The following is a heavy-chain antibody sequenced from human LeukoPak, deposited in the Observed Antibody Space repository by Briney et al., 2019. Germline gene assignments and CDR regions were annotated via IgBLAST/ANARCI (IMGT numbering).Heavy chain of an antibody. J-gene: IGHJ4*02. Sequence: GGSLRLSCTASGFSFSSYGMHWVRQAPGKGLEWVAFIRYDGSDKYYADSVKGRFTISRDDSKNMLYLQMNSLRAEDTAVYYCAKPLYEYYDISVFDYWGQGTLVTVSS. CDR3: AKPLYEYYDISVFDY. CDR2: IRYDGSDK. CDR1: GFSFSSYG. D-gene: IGHD3-9*01. V-gene: IGHV3-30*02.